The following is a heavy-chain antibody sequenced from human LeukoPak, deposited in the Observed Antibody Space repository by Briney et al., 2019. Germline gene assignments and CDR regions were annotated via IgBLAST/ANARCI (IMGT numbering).Heavy chain of an antibody. D-gene: IGHD7-27*01. CDR2: INPSDGST. CDR1: GYTFTTYY. Sequence: ASVKVSCKASGYTFTTYYIHWVRQAPGQGLEWMGIINPSDGSTRYAKKFQGRVTMTGDTSTSTVYMELSSLRSEDTAVYYCARAPNGGLPGGYWGQGTLVTVSS. J-gene: IGHJ4*02. V-gene: IGHV1-46*01. CDR3: ARAPNGGLPGGY.